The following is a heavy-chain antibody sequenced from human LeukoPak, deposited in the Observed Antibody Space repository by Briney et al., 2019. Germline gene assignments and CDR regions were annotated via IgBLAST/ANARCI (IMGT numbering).Heavy chain of an antibody. V-gene: IGHV3-23*01. J-gene: IGHJ4*02. Sequence: GGSLRLSCAASGFTVSSNYMSWVRQAPGKGLEWVSAISGSGGSTYYADSVKGRFTISRDNSKNTLYLQMNSLRAEDTAVYYCAKDQQWLVPNFDYWGQGTLVTVSS. CDR1: GFTVSSNY. D-gene: IGHD6-19*01. CDR3: AKDQQWLVPNFDY. CDR2: ISGSGGST.